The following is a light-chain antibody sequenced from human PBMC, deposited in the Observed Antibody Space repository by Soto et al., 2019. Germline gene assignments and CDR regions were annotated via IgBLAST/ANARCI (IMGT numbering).Light chain of an antibody. CDR1: KSISKW. Sequence: DIQMTQSPSTLSASVGDRVTITCRASKSISKWLAWYQQKPGKAPKLLIYKASSLQSGVPSRFSGSGYGTEFTLTISSLQPDDFAAYYCQQYNSYPYSFGQGTQLEIK. CDR2: KAS. J-gene: IGKJ2*03. V-gene: IGKV1-5*03. CDR3: QQYNSYPYS.